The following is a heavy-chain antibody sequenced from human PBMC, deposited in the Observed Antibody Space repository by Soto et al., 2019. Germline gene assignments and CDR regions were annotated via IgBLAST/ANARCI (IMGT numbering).Heavy chain of an antibody. V-gene: IGHV3-23*01. J-gene: IGHJ4*02. CDR3: AKRRGAGGHFDY. Sequence: GGPLRLSCAASGFTFSSYAMGWVRQGPGKGLEWVAGVSIGGSTHYADSVRGRFTISRDNSKNTLSLQMNSLTAEDTAVYFCAKRRGAGGHFDYWGQGALVTVSS. CDR2: VSIGGST. CDR1: GFTFSSYA. D-gene: IGHD2-15*01.